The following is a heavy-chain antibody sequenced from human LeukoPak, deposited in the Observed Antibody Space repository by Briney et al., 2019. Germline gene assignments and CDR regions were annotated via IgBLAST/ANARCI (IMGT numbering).Heavy chain of an antibody. V-gene: IGHV1-2*06. Sequence: ASVKVSCKDSGYTFTSYGISWVRQAPGQGLEWMGRISPNSGGTNYAQKFQGRVTMTRYTCISTAYMELSRLRSDDTAVYYCARAQLLWFGELLYPFDYWGQGTLVTVSS. CDR2: ISPNSGGT. CDR3: ARAQLLWFGELLYPFDY. CDR1: GYTFTSYG. D-gene: IGHD3-10*01. J-gene: IGHJ4*02.